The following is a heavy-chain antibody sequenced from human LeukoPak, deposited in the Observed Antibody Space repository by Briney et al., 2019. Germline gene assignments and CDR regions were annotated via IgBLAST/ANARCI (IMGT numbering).Heavy chain of an antibody. J-gene: IGHJ4*02. CDR1: GGSISSYY. Sequence: SETLSLTCTVSGGSISSYYWSWIRQPPGKGLEWIGYIYYSGSTSYNPSLKSRVTISVDTSKNQFSLKLSSVTAADTAVYYCARRRYLDYWGQGTLVTVSS. CDR2: IYYSGST. V-gene: IGHV4-59*08. CDR3: ARRRYLDY. D-gene: IGHD1-1*01.